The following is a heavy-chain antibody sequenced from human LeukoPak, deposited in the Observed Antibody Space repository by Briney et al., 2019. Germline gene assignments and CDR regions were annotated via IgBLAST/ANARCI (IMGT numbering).Heavy chain of an antibody. D-gene: IGHD2-2*01. V-gene: IGHV3-23*01. Sequence: GGSQRLSCAASGFTFSNYAMSWVRQAPGKGLEWVSTISGSDDSTDYADSVKGRFTISRDNSKNTLYLQMNSLRAEDTAVYYCAKDGHCSTTTCSTAKFDYWGQGTLVTVSS. CDR3: AKDGHCSTTTCSTAKFDY. J-gene: IGHJ4*02. CDR2: ISGSDDST. CDR1: GFTFSNYA.